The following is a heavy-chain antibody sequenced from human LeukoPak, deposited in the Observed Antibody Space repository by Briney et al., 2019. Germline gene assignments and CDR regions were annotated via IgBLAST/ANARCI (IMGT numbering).Heavy chain of an antibody. J-gene: IGHJ5*02. D-gene: IGHD5-18*01. Sequence: SETLSLTCAVYGGSFSGYYWSWIRQPPGKGLEWIGEINHSGSTNYNPSLQSRVTISVDTSKNQFSLKLSSVTAADTAVYYCARGGDHTAATPFDPWGQGTLVTVSS. CDR3: ARGGDHTAATPFDP. V-gene: IGHV4-34*01. CDR2: INHSGST. CDR1: GGSFSGYY.